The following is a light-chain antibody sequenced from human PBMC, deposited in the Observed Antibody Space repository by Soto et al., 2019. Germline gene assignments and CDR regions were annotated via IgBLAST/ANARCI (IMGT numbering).Light chain of an antibody. CDR1: QGIRKD. CDR3: RQHNSYPWT. Sequence: DIQMTQSPSSLSASVGDRVTITCRASQGIRKDLGWYQQKPGKAPKGLIFAASSLQSGVPSRFSGSGSGTGFSLTISSLQPEDSATYYCRQHNSYPWTFGKGTKVEIK. CDR2: AAS. J-gene: IGKJ1*01. V-gene: IGKV1-17*01.